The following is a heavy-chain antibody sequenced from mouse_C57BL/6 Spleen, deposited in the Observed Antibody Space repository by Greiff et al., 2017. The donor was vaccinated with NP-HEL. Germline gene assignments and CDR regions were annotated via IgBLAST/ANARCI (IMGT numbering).Heavy chain of an antibody. CDR1: GFTFSDAW. D-gene: IGHD1-1*01. V-gene: IGHV6-6*01. CDR2: IRNKANNHAT. J-gene: IGHJ2*01. CDR3: TYYYGSDYFDY. Sequence: EVQRVESGGGLVQPGGSMKLSCAASGFTFSDAWMDWVRQSPEKGLEWVAEIRNKANNHATYYAESVKGRFTISRDDSKSSVYLQMNSLRAEDTGIYYCTYYYGSDYFDYWGQGTTLTVSS.